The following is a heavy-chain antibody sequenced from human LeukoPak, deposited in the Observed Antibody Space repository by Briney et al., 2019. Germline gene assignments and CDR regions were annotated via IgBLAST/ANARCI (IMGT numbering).Heavy chain of an antibody. V-gene: IGHV3-9*03. CDR1: GFTFDDYA. CDR2: ISWNSGSI. D-gene: IGHD2-2*02. Sequence: PGGSLRLSCAASGFTFDDYAMHWVQQAPGKGLEWVSGISWNSGSIGYADSVKGRFTISRDNAKNSLYLQMNSLRAEDMALYYCAKGNDVGYTGAFDIWGQGTMVTVSS. J-gene: IGHJ3*02. CDR3: AKGNDVGYTGAFDI.